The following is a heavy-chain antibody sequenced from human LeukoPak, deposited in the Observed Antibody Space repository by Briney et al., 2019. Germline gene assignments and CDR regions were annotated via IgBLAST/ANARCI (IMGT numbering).Heavy chain of an antibody. CDR1: GGSISSGDYY. CDR3: ARGRIVVVPAATTGFDY. J-gene: IGHJ4*02. CDR2: IYYSGST. D-gene: IGHD2-2*01. Sequence: SSETLSLTCTVSGGSISSGDYYWSWIRQPPGKGLEWIGYIYYSGSTYYNPSLKSRVTIAVDTSKNQFSLKLSSVTAADTAVYYCARGRIVVVPAATTGFDYWGQGTLVIVSS. V-gene: IGHV4-30-4*08.